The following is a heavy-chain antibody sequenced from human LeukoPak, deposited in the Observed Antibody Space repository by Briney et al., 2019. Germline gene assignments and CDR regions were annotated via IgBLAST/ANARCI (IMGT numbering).Heavy chain of an antibody. J-gene: IGHJ4*02. CDR1: GFTFSSYG. CDR2: IWYDGSNK. V-gene: IGHV3-30*02. Sequence: GGSLRLSCAASGFTFSSYGMHWVRQAPGKGLEWVAVIWYDGSNKYYADSVKGRFTISRDNSKNTLYLQMNSLRAEDTAVYYCAKVSPLGSYYYGGFDYWGQGTLVTVSS. D-gene: IGHD1-26*01. CDR3: AKVSPLGSYYYGGFDY.